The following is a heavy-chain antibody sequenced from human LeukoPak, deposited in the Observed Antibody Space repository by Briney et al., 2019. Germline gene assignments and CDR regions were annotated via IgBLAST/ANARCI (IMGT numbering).Heavy chain of an antibody. V-gene: IGHV1-69*01. CDR3: ARNYYDSSGYYSIDY. CDR2: IIPIFGTA. Sequence: GSSVKVSCKASGGTFSSYAISWVRQAPGQGLEWMGGIIPIFGTANYAQKFQGRVTITADESTSTAYMELSSLRSEGTAVYYCARNYYDSSGYYSIDYWGQGTLVTVSS. D-gene: IGHD3-22*01. J-gene: IGHJ4*02. CDR1: GGTFSSYA.